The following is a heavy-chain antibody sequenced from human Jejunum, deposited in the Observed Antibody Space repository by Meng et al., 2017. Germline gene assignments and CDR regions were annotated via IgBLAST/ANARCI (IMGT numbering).Heavy chain of an antibody. V-gene: IGHV3-30*06. CDR1: GSTFSHYG. Sequence: GESLKISCAASGSTFSHYGMDWVRQAPGRGLEWLASISWDGYNTHYANSVKGRFTISRDDPKNTLYLQMNSLSVEDSALYFCARDSLSDFDYWGQGPLVTVSS. CDR3: ARDSLSDFDY. J-gene: IGHJ4*02. CDR2: ISWDGYNT.